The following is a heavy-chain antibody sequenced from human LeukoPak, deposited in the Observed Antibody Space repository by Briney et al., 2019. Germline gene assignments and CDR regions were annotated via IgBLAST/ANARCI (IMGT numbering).Heavy chain of an antibody. CDR1: GGSISRGGYY. D-gene: IGHD2-2*01. Sequence: PSETLSLTCTVSGGSISRGGYYWSWIRQHPGKGLEWIGYIYYSGSTYYNPSLKSRVTISVDTSKNQFSLKLSSVTAADTAVYYCARSGSTSVANWFDPWGQGTLVTVSS. J-gene: IGHJ5*02. CDR2: IYYSGST. V-gene: IGHV4-31*03. CDR3: ARSGSTSVANWFDP.